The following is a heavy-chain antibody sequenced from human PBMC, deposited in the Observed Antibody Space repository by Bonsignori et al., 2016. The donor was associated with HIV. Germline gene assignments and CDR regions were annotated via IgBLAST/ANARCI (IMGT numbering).Heavy chain of an antibody. CDR3: VRNWFDP. CDR1: GGSISRSDYY. J-gene: IGHJ5*02. Sequence: QLQLQESGPGLVKPSETLSLTCTVSGGSISRSDYYWGWIRQAPGKGLEWIGSINYSGTTSYNPSLKSRITISVDTSKNQFSLSLRSVTAADTAVYYCVRNWFDPWGQGTLVTVSS. CDR2: INYSGTT. V-gene: IGHV4-39*07.